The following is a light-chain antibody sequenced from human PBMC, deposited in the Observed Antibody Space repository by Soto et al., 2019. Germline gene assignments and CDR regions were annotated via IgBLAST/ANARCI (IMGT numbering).Light chain of an antibody. V-gene: IGKV3D-15*01. CDR3: QQDKSWPLT. Sequence: IVMTMSPATLAVSQGERGTRSCRASQSVSSNLAWYQQKPGQAPRLLIYGASTRATGIPDRFSGSGSGTDFTLTISSLQSEDFAVYYCQQDKSWPLTFAGGTMVDI. CDR2: GAS. CDR1: QSVSSN. J-gene: IGKJ4*01.